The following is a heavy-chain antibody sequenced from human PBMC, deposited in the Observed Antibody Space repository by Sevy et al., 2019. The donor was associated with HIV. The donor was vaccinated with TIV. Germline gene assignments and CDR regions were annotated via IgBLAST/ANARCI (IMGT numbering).Heavy chain of an antibody. J-gene: IGHJ3*02. V-gene: IGHV1-69*13. CDR3: ARDRDITFGGGDAFDI. D-gene: IGHD3-16*01. CDR1: GGTFDTYS. Sequence: ASVKVSCKASGGTFDTYSISWVRQAPGQGPEWMGGITPFFGSANYPQKFQGRLTITADQSPSTAYLELSNLRSEDTAVYYCARDRDITFGGGDAFDIWGQGTMVTVSS. CDR2: ITPFFGSA.